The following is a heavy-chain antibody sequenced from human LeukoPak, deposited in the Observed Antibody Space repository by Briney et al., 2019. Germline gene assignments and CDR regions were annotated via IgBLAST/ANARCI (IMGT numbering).Heavy chain of an antibody. CDR1: GGSFSGYY. CDR3: ARGPYYDFWIPPRRKAQTSRVFDY. D-gene: IGHD3-3*01. J-gene: IGHJ4*02. V-gene: IGHV4-34*01. Sequence: PSETLSLTCAVYGGSFSGYYWSWIRQPPGKGLEWIGEINHSGSTNYNPSLKSRVTISVDTSKNQFSLKLSSVTAADTAVYYCARGPYYDFWIPPRRKAQTSRVFDYWGQGTLVTVSS. CDR2: INHSGST.